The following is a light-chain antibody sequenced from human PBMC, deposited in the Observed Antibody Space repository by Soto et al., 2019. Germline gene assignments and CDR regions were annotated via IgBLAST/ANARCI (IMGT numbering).Light chain of an antibody. CDR2: DVY. CDR3: CSYAGSYTYV. CDR1: SSDVGSYNY. Sequence: QSVLTQPRSVSGYPGQSVTISCTGTSSDVGSYNYVSWYQQHPGKAPKLMIYDVYKRPSGVTDRFSGSKYGNTASMTISGLQAADEADYYCCSYAGSYTYVFGTGTKLTVL. V-gene: IGLV2-11*01. J-gene: IGLJ1*01.